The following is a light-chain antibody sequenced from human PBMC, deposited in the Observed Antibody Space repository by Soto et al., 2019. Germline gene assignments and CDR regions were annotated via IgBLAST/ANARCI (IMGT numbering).Light chain of an antibody. Sequence: EIVLTQSPGTLSLSPGERATLSCRASQSVSSSLAWYQQKPGQTPRLLIYDVSNRATGIPARFSGSGSGTDFTLTVSSLEPEDFAIYYCQQRSNGPLTFGGGTKVEIK. V-gene: IGKV3-11*01. CDR2: DVS. CDR3: QQRSNGPLT. J-gene: IGKJ4*01. CDR1: QSVSSS.